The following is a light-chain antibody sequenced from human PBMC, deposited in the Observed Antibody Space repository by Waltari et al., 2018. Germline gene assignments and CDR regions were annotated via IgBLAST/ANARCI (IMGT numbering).Light chain of an antibody. CDR1: QGIGNY. CDR2: TAS. Sequence: DIQLTQSPSFLSASVGDRVTITCRSSQGIGNYLAWYQQKAGKAPKLLIHTASPLQGGVPSRFIGSGSGTEFTLTISSLQPEDFATYYCQQRNSYPITFGQGTRLEIK. J-gene: IGKJ5*01. V-gene: IGKV1-9*01. CDR3: QQRNSYPIT.